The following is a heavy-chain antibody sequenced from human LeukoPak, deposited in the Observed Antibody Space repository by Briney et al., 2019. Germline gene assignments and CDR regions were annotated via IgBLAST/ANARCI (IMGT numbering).Heavy chain of an antibody. D-gene: IGHD6-19*01. J-gene: IGHJ4*02. CDR2: IYYSGST. CDR3: ARLSSSGWYYFDY. CDR1: GGSISSYY. Sequence: SETLSLPCTVSGGSISSYYWSWIRQPPGKGLEWIGYIYYSGSTNYNPSLKSRVTISVDTSKNQFSLKLSSVTAADTAVYYCARLSSSGWYYFDYWGQGTLVTVSS. V-gene: IGHV4-59*08.